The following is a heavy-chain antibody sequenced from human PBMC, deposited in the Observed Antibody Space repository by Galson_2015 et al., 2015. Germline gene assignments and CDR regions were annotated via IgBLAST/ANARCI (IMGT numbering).Heavy chain of an antibody. Sequence: SLRLSCAASGFTVSSNYMSWVRQAPGKGLEWVSVIYSGGSTYYADSVKGRFTISRDNSKNTLYLQMNSLRAEDTAVYYCARVARPSYGYRLDWFDPWGQGTLVTVSS. V-gene: IGHV3-53*01. CDR3: ARVARPSYGYRLDWFDP. CDR1: GFTVSSNY. CDR2: IYSGGST. D-gene: IGHD5-18*01. J-gene: IGHJ5*02.